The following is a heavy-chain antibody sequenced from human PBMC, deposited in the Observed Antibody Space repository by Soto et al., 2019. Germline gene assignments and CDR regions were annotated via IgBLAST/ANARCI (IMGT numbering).Heavy chain of an antibody. CDR2: ISDNGVNQ. D-gene: IGHD1-1*01. CDR3: VRDDFNDVTRFDC. J-gene: IGHJ4*02. V-gene: IGHV3-30-3*01. CDR1: GFSIRTYA. Sequence: GGSLRLSCAASGFSIRTYALHWVRQTPDKRLEWVALISDNGVNQYYADSVKGRFTISRDNFENIMYLQMDYLRAEDTSVYYCVRDDFNDVTRFDCWGQGALVTVSS.